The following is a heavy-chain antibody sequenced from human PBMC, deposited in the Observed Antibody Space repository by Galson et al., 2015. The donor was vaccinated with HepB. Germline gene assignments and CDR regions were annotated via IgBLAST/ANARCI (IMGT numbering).Heavy chain of an antibody. CDR1: GSIHSSNYY. J-gene: IGHJ5*02. Sequence: GSIHSSNYYWGWIRQPPGKGLEWIGYIYQSGSTYYNPSLKSRVTISLDRSKNQFSLKLSSVTAADTAVYYCARGQYTFGPWGRGTLVTVSS. D-gene: IGHD5-18*01. CDR2: IYQSGST. CDR3: ARGQYTFGP. V-gene: IGHV4-39*07.